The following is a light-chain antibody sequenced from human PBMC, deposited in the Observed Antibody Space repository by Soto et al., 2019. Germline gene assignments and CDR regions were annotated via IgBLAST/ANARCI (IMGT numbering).Light chain of an antibody. J-gene: IGKJ1*01. Sequence: DIQMTQSPSSLSASVGDRVTITCRASQNIDIFLNWYHQKPGRAPNLLIYDASSLESGVPSRFSGSGSGTEFTLTISSLQPDDFATYYCQQYNSYSPTFGQGTKVDI. V-gene: IGKV1-5*01. CDR1: QNIDIF. CDR2: DAS. CDR3: QQYNSYSPT.